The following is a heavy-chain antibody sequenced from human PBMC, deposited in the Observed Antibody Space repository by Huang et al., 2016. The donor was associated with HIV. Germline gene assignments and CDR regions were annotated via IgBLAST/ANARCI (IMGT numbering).Heavy chain of an antibody. J-gene: IGHJ4*02. D-gene: IGHD3-22*01. CDR1: GGSFRNFA. CDR2: IIPTHGTA. V-gene: IGHV1-69*01. Sequence: VQLVQSGAEVKKPGSSVKVSCKASGGSFRNFAIGWVRQAPGQGLEWMGGIIPTHGTANYAQKFQGRVTIIADESTSTAYMELSSLRSEDTAVYYCATVDYYDTSGPQRGYFDNWGQGTLVTVSS. CDR3: ATVDYYDTSGPQRGYFDN.